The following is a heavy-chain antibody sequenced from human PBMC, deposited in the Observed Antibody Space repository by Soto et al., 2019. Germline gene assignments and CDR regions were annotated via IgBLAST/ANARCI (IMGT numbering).Heavy chain of an antibody. CDR1: GFTFGDFD. CDR3: ARDLEGYYADF. V-gene: IGHV3-11*06. Sequence: QVYLVESGGGLVKPGGSLRLSCVTSGFTFGDFDMSWMRQAPGKGLEWVSHINSRSTYTNHADSVKGRFTVSRDNAKNSLSLQMNSLRVEDTAVYYCARDLEGYYADFWGQGTLVTVSP. CDR2: INSRSTYT. J-gene: IGHJ4*02. D-gene: IGHD3-22*01.